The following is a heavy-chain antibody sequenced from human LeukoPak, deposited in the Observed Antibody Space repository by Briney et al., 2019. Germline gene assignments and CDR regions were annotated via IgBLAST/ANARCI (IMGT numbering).Heavy chain of an antibody. J-gene: IGHJ5*02. CDR1: GGSISSSNW. CDR2: IYHSGST. Sequence: PSGTLSLTCAVSGGSISSSNWWSWVRQPPGKGLEWIGEIYHSGSTNYNPSLKSRVTISVDKSKNQFSLKLSSVTAADTAVYYCARWMGSAAINVVGWFDPWGQGTLVTVSS. CDR3: ARWMGSAAINVVGWFDP. V-gene: IGHV4-4*02. D-gene: IGHD6-13*01.